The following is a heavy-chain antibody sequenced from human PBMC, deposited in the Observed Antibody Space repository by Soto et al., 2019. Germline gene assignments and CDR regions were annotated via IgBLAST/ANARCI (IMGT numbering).Heavy chain of an antibody. CDR3: ARVERGTATTVVDAFDI. Sequence: QVQLQQWGAGLLKPSETLSLTCAVYGGFVSSGSYYWSWIRQPPGKGLEWIGEMSHSGGTHFNPSLKSRVTRSVDTSKNQFSLKIISVTAADTALYYCARVERGTATTVVDAFDIWGPGTMVTVSS. V-gene: IGHV4-34*01. J-gene: IGHJ3*02. CDR1: GGFVSSGSYY. CDR2: MSHSGGT. D-gene: IGHD1-1*01.